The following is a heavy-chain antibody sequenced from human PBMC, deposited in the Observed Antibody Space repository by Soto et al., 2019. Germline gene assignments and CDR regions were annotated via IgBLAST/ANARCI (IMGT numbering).Heavy chain of an antibody. CDR1: GFTVSSNS. D-gene: IGHD6-19*01. V-gene: IGHV3-53*01. CDR2: IYSGGNV. CDR3: ARPLTPVAGTPLHN. Sequence: EVQLVESGGGLSQPGGSLRLSCAASGFTVSSNSFTWVRQAPGKGLEWVSVIYSGGNVYYADSVKGRFTISRDNSKNTVYLQMTSLRAADTAVYYCARPLTPVAGTPLHNWGQGALVTVSS. J-gene: IGHJ4*02.